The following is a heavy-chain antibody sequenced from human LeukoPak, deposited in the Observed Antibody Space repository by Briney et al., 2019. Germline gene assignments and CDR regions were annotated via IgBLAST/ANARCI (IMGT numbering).Heavy chain of an antibody. CDR3: SISQPYYPPYDFDY. V-gene: IGHV3-15*01. CDR2: IKSKVDGYTT. CDR1: RFTFSNAW. D-gene: IGHD3-22*01. Sequence: GGSLRLSCAASRFTFSNAWMNWVRQAPGKGLEWVGRIKSKVDGYTTDYAAAVKGSFTISRDDSNKMVYLQINSQKIEDTSVYYFSISQPYYPPYDFDYWGQGTLVTVSS. J-gene: IGHJ4*02.